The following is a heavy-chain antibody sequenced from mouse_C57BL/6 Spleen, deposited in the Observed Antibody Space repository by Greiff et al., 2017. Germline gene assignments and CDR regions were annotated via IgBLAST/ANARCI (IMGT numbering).Heavy chain of an antibody. CDR2: IYPGDGDT. V-gene: IGHV1-82*01. CDR1: GYAFSSSW. D-gene: IGHD1-1*01. Sequence: QVQLQQSGPELVKPGASVKISCKASGYAFSSSWMNWVKQRPGKGLEWIGRIYPGDGDTNYNGKFKGKATLTADKSSSTAYMQLSSLTSEDSAVYFCARGDYGSSPYYVDYWGQGTTLTVSS. CDR3: ARGDYGSSPYYVDY. J-gene: IGHJ2*01.